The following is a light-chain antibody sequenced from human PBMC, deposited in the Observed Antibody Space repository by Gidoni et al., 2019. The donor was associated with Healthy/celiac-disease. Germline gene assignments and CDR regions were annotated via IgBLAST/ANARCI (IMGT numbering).Light chain of an antibody. CDR2: GAS. Sequence: EIVLTQSPGTLSLSPGERATLSCRASQSVSSSYLAWYQQKPGQAPRLLIYGASSRATGIPDRFSGSGSGTDFTLTISRLEPEDFAVYYCQQYGSSSYTFXXXTKLEI. CDR1: QSVSSSY. V-gene: IGKV3-20*01. J-gene: IGKJ2*01. CDR3: QQYGSSSYT.